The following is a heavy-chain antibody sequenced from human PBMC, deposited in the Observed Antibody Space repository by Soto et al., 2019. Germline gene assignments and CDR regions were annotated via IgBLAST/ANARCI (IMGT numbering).Heavy chain of an antibody. V-gene: IGHV4-39*01. CDR1: GGSISSSSYY. D-gene: IGHD3-10*01. Sequence: SETLSLTCTVSGGSISSSSYYWGWIRQPPGKGLEWIGSIYYSGSTYYNPTLKSRVTISVDTSKNQFSLKLSSVTAADTAVYYCARHGKLGRAPTAGGAFDIWGQGTMVTVSS. CDR3: ARHGKLGRAPTAGGAFDI. J-gene: IGHJ3*02. CDR2: IYYSGST.